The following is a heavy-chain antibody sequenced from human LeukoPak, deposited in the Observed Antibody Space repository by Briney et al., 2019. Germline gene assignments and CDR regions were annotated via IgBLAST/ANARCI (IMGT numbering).Heavy chain of an antibody. J-gene: IGHJ4*02. CDR2: INPNSGGT. CDR1: GYTFTGYY. Sequence: GASVKVSCKASGYTFTGYYMHWVRQAPRQGLEWMGWINPNSGGTNYAQKFQGRVTMTRDTSISTAYMELSRLRSDDTAVYYCARDSGDSSGYYPPFDYWGQGTLVTVSS. CDR3: ARDSGDSSGYYPPFDY. D-gene: IGHD3-22*01. V-gene: IGHV1-2*02.